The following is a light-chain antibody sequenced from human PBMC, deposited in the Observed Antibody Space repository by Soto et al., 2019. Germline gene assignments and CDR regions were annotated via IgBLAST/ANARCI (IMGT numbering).Light chain of an antibody. CDR2: GAT. J-gene: IGKJ4*01. V-gene: IGKV3-15*01. CDR3: QPYNNWPLT. CDR1: ESVGSC. Sequence: EIVLTQSPATLPLSQGEVATLSCRASESVGSCLAWYQHKPGQAPRLLIYGATTRATGVPARFSGSRSGPEFTLTINSLQSEDFAIYYCQPYNNWPLTFGGGTKVDIK.